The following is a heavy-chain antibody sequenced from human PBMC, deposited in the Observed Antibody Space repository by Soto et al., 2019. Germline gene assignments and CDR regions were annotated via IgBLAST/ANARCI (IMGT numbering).Heavy chain of an antibody. CDR3: ARGGNGDNVDYWYFDL. Sequence: QVQLVKSGAEVKKPGASVEVSCKASGYTFTTYYIHWVRHAPGQGLEWMGVINPGGVSTKYAQKFQDRVIMTSDTSTSTVYMDLSSLRSDDTAVYFCARGGNGDNVDYWYFDLWGRGTQVTVSP. V-gene: IGHV1-46*01. D-gene: IGHD4-17*01. CDR2: INPGGVST. J-gene: IGHJ2*01. CDR1: GYTFTTYY.